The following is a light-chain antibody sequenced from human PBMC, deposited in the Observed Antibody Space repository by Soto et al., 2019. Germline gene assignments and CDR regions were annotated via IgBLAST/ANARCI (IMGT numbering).Light chain of an antibody. CDR2: AAS. V-gene: IGKV1-39*01. Sequence: DLQMTQSPSSLSASVGDRVTITCRASQSNSSYLNWYQQKPGKAPKLLIYAASSLQSGVPSRFSGSGSWTDFTLTISSLQPDDFATYYCQPSYSTPRTFGQGTKVEIK. J-gene: IGKJ1*01. CDR1: QSNSSY. CDR3: QPSYSTPRT.